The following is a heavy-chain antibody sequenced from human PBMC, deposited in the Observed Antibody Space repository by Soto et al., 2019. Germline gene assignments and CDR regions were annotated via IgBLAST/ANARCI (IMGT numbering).Heavy chain of an antibody. J-gene: IGHJ4*02. D-gene: IGHD3-22*01. CDR1: GGSISSGGYS. Sequence: SETLSLTCAISGGSISSGGYSWRWIRQPPGKGLERIGYIYHSGSTYYNPSLKSRVTISVDRSKNQFSLKLSSVTAADTAVYYCARVVVSYYYDSSGYYYDYYFDYWGQGTLVTVSS. V-gene: IGHV4-30-2*01. CDR2: IYHSGST. CDR3: ARVVVSYYYDSSGYYYDYYFDY.